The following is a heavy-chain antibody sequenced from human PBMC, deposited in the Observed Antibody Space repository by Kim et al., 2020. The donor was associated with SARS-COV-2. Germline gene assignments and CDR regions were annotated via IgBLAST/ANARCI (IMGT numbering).Heavy chain of an antibody. Sequence: GGSLRLSCTASGFTFDDYAMHWVRQAPGKGLEWVSLISGSGGSTYYADSVKGRFTISRDNSKNSLYLQMNSLRAEDTALYYCAKLYFCSGYLSYWGQGTLVTVSS. CDR1: GFTFDDYA. J-gene: IGHJ4*03. V-gene: IGHV3-43*02. D-gene: IGHD3-3*01. CDR2: ISGSGGST. CDR3: AKLYFCSGYLSY.